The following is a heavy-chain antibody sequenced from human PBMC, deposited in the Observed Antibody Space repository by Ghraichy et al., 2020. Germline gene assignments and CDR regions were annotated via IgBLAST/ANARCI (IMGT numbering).Heavy chain of an antibody. Sequence: SVKVSCKASGGTFSSYAISWVRQAPGQGLEWMGGIIPIFGTANYAQKFQGRVTITADESTSTAYMELSSLRSEDTAVYYCARVPQGGELLTLDYWGQGTLVTVSS. J-gene: IGHJ4*02. D-gene: IGHD1-26*01. CDR3: ARVPQGGELLTLDY. V-gene: IGHV1-69*13. CDR2: IIPIFGTA. CDR1: GGTFSSYA.